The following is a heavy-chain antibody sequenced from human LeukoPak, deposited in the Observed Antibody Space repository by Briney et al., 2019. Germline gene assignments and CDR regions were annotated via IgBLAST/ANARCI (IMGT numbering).Heavy chain of an antibody. Sequence: SETLSLTCTVSGGSISSGGYYWSWIRQHPGKGLEWIGYIYYSGSTYYNPSLKSRVTISVDTSKNQFSLKLSSVTAADTAIYYCARAGYSYGIISYFDSWGQGTLVTVSS. J-gene: IGHJ4*02. D-gene: IGHD5-18*01. CDR1: GGSISSGGYY. CDR3: ARAGYSYGIISYFDS. V-gene: IGHV4-31*03. CDR2: IYYSGST.